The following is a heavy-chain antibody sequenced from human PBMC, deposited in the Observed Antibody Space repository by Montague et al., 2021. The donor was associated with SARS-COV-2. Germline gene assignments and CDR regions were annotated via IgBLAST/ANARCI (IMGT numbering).Heavy chain of an antibody. CDR2: ISGSGGST. V-gene: IGHV3-23*01. CDR3: AKDPHYDFWSGFHFDY. D-gene: IGHD3-3*01. J-gene: IGHJ4*02. Sequence: SPRLSCAASGFTLSSYAMSWVRQAPGKGLEWVSTISGSGGSTYYXDSVKGRFTISRDNSKNTLYLQMNSLRAEDTAVYYCAKDPHYDFWSGFHFDYWGQGALVTVS. CDR1: GFTLSSYA.